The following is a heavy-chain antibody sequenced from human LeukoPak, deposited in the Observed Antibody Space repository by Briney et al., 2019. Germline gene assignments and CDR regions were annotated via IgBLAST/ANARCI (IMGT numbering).Heavy chain of an antibody. V-gene: IGHV4-61*01. CDR2: IYYSGST. J-gene: IGHJ4*02. CDR1: GGSVSSGSYY. D-gene: IGHD5-12*01. Sequence: SETLSLTCTVSGGSVSSGSYYWSWIRQPPGKGLEWLGYIYYSGSTNYNPSLKSRVTISVDTSKNQFSLKLSSVTAADTAVYYCARSKYSGYDWEFDYWGQGTLVTVSS. CDR3: ARSKYSGYDWEFDY.